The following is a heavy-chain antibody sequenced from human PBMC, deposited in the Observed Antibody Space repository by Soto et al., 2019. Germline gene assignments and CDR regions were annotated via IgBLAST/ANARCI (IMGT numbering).Heavy chain of an antibody. CDR2: ISYDGSNK. J-gene: IGHJ4*02. CDR1: GFTFSSYA. V-gene: IGHV3-30-3*01. CDR3: ARDTLIPHIVVVVAAPDY. D-gene: IGHD2-15*01. Sequence: HPGGSLRLSCAASGFTFSSYAMHWVRQAPGKGLEWVAVISYDGSNKYYADSVKGRFTISRDNSKNTLYLQMNSLRAEDTAVYYCARDTLIPHIVVVVAAPDYWGQGTLVTVS.